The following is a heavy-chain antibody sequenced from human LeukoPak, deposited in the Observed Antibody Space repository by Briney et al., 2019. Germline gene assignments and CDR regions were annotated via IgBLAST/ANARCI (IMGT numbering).Heavy chain of an antibody. Sequence: GGSLRLSCAASGFTFSSYSMNWVRQAPGKGLEWVSSISSSSSYIYYADSVKGRFTISRDNAKNSLYLQMTSLRAEDTAVYYCAGGPSGVITFGGVIVHSFDYWGQGTLVTVSS. V-gene: IGHV3-21*01. D-gene: IGHD3-16*02. J-gene: IGHJ4*02. CDR2: ISSSSSYI. CDR1: GFTFSSYS. CDR3: AGGPSGVITFGGVIVHSFDY.